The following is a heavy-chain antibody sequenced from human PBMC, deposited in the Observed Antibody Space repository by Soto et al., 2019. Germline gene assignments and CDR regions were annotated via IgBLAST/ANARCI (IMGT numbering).Heavy chain of an antibody. CDR1: GFTFSSYA. J-gene: IGHJ4*02. CDR2: ISYDGSNK. D-gene: IGHD5-18*01. CDR3: AAWIQL. V-gene: IGHV3-30-3*01. Sequence: QVQLVESGGGVVQPGRSLRLSCAASGFTFSSYAMHWVRQAPGKGLEWVAVISYDGSNKYYADSVKGRFTISRDNSKNTLYLQMNSRRAEDTAVYYCAAWIQLWGQGTLVTVSS.